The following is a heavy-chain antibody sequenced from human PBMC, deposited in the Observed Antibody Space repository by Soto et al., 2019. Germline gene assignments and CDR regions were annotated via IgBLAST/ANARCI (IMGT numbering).Heavy chain of an antibody. J-gene: IGHJ6*02. Sequence: ASVKVSCKASGFTFTSSAVQWVRQARGQRLEWIGWIVVGSGNTNYAQKFQERVTITRDMSTSTAYMELSSLRSEDTAVYYCAADQGSGSWTHYYYYYGMDVWGQGTTVTVS. CDR2: IVVGSGNT. CDR3: AADQGSGSWTHYYYYYGMDV. V-gene: IGHV1-58*01. CDR1: GFTFTSSA. D-gene: IGHD6-13*01.